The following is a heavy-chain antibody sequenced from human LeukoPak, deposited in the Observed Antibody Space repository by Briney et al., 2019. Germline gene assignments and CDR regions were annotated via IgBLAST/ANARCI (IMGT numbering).Heavy chain of an antibody. CDR1: GGSFSGYY. D-gene: IGHD1-26*01. J-gene: IGHJ4*02. CDR3: ARGHRGGWELLVGGYYFDY. V-gene: IGHV4-34*01. CDR2: INHSGST. Sequence: PSETLSLTCAVYGGSFSGYYWSWIRQPPGKGLEWIGEINHSGSTNYNPSLKSRVTISVDTSKNQFSLKLSSVTAADTAVYYCARGHRGGWELLVGGYYFDYWGQGTLVTVSS.